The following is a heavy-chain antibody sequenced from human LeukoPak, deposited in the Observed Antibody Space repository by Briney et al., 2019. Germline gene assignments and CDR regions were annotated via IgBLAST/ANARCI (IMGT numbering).Heavy chain of an antibody. D-gene: IGHD2-15*01. CDR2: IWYDGSNK. V-gene: IGHV3-33*01. Sequence: GGSLRLSCAASRFTFSSYGMHWVRQAPGKGLEWVAVIWYDGSNKYYADSVKGRFTISRDNSKNTLYLQMNSLRAEDTAVYYCVREPEYCSGGSCYSPVRAEYFQHWGQGTLVTVSS. CDR1: RFTFSSYG. J-gene: IGHJ1*01. CDR3: VREPEYCSGGSCYSPVRAEYFQH.